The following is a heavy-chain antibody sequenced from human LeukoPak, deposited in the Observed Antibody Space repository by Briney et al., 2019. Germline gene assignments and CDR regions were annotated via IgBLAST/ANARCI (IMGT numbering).Heavy chain of an antibody. J-gene: IGHJ6*02. V-gene: IGHV3-23*01. CDR3: ARDPFITMVRGVIQYSYGMDV. CDR1: GFTFSSSA. Sequence: GGSLRLSCAASGFTFSSSAMSWVRQAPGKGLEWVSAISNSGGYTYYADSVQGRFTISRDNSKNTLYLQMNSLRAEDTAVYYCARDPFITMVRGVIQYSYGMDVWGQGTTVTVSS. D-gene: IGHD3-10*01. CDR2: ISNSGGYT.